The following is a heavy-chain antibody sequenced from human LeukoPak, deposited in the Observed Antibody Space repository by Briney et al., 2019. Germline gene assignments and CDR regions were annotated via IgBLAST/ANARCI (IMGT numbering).Heavy chain of an antibody. CDR3: ARGTFDRIAARPGGNWFDP. D-gene: IGHD6-6*01. CDR1: GGSFSGYY. V-gene: IGHV4-34*01. J-gene: IGHJ5*02. Sequence: PSETLSLTCAVYGGSFSGYYWSWIRQPPGKGLEWIGEINHSGSTNYNPSLKSRVTISVDTSRNQCSLKLSSVTAADTAVYYCARGTFDRIAARPGGNWFDPWGQGTLVTVSS. CDR2: INHSGST.